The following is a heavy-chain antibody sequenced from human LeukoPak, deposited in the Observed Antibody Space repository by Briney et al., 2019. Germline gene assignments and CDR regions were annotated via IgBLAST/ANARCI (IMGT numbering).Heavy chain of an antibody. Sequence: GASVKVSCKASGGTFTSYYIHWVRQAPGQGLEWMGIINPSGGTTNYAQKFQGRVTMTRDTSTSTVYMELSSLRSEDTAVYYCARELSSSGLDYWGQGTLVTVSS. D-gene: IGHD6-19*01. V-gene: IGHV1-46*01. CDR3: ARELSSSGLDY. J-gene: IGHJ4*02. CDR1: GGTFTSYY. CDR2: INPSGGTT.